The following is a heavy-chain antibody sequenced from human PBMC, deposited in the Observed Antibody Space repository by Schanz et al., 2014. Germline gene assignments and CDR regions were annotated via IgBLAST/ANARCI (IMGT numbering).Heavy chain of an antibody. D-gene: IGHD3-10*01. Sequence: QVPLVQSGAEVKPPGASVRVSCKASGYTYIAYDMHWVRQAPGQGLEWMGIINPTGGSTTYAEKFLGRVTMTSDTSTSTVYMELSRLRSEDMAVYYCARAFPAMVRARGNWFDSWGQGTLVAVSS. J-gene: IGHJ5*01. CDR1: GYTYIAYD. V-gene: IGHV1-46*01. CDR2: INPTGGST. CDR3: ARAFPAMVRARGNWFDS.